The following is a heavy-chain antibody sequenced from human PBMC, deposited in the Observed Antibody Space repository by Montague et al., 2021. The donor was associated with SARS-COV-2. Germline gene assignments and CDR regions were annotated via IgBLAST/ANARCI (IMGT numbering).Heavy chain of an antibody. CDR3: AGSGGILDFRASLAQLSD. J-gene: IGHJ4*02. Sequence: SLRLSCAASGFTFNNYGFHWVRQAPGKGLQWVALISYDGSIRHYADSVKGRFTISRDQSKNTLYLQMDSLRPEDTAVYLCAGSGGILDFRASLAQLSDWGQGVLVTVSS. V-gene: IGHV3-30*04. CDR2: ISYDGSIR. CDR1: GFTFNNYG. D-gene: IGHD1-14*01.